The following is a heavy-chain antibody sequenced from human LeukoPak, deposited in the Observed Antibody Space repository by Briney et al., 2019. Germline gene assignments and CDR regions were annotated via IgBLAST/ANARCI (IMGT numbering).Heavy chain of an antibody. CDR3: ARTYSSSDEFDY. J-gene: IGHJ4*02. Sequence: GASVKVSCKASGYTFTSYDINWVRQAPGQGLEWMGIINPSGGSTTYAQKFQGRVAMTRDTSTSRVYMEVSSLRSEGTAVYYCARTYSSSDEFDYWGQGTLVTVSS. CDR1: GYTFTSYD. V-gene: IGHV1-46*01. D-gene: IGHD6-13*01. CDR2: INPSGGST.